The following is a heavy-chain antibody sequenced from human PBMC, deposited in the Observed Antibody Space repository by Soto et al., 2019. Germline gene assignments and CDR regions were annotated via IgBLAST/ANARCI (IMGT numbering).Heavy chain of an antibody. D-gene: IGHD6-13*01. CDR3: AREKMGIAAAGTFDY. V-gene: IGHV3-7*01. Sequence: GGSLRLSYAASGFTFSSYWMSWVRQAPGKGLEWVANIKQDGSEKYYVDSVKGRFTVSRDNAKNSLYLQMNSLRAEDTAVYYCAREKMGIAAAGTFDYWGQGTLVTVSS. CDR2: IKQDGSEK. CDR1: GFTFSSYW. J-gene: IGHJ4*02.